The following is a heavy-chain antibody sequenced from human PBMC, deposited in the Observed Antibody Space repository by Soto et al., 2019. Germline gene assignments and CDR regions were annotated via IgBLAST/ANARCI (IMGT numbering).Heavy chain of an antibody. Sequence: DVQLLESGGGLVQPGGSLRLSCAASGFRFSTYDMSWVRQAPGKGLEWVSVMGGSGSGTYYADSVKGRFTISRDNSKNTLYLQMNSLRAEDTAVYYCVRQAKLTTVAANVGYYYGLDVWGQGTTVTVSS. CDR2: MGGSGSGT. CDR3: VRQAKLTTVAANVGYYYGLDV. D-gene: IGHD4-4*01. J-gene: IGHJ6*02. CDR1: GFRFSTYD. V-gene: IGHV3-23*01.